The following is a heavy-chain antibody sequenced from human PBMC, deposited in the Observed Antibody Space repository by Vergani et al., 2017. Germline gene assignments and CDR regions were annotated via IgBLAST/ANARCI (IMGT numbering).Heavy chain of an antibody. D-gene: IGHD6-19*01. CDR2: VEDSGYF. J-gene: IGHJ1*01. V-gene: IGHV4-59*08. CDR3: TRHGRSGWAGYFQH. CDR1: GGSLSGYY. Sequence: QVQLQESGPGLVRPSETLSLTCTVSGGSLSGYYWNWIRQTPGEGLEWIGYVEDSGYFNYNPSLKTRVSMSSDTSNNQFSLNLTSVTAADTAVYYCTRHGRSGWAGYFQHWGQGTLVTASS.